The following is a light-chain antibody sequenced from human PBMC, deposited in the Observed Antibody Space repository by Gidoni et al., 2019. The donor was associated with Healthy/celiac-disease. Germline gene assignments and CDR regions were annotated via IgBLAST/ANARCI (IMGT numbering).Light chain of an antibody. J-gene: IGKJ5*01. CDR3: QQYDNLPIT. Sequence: DIQMTHSPSSLSASVGDRVTITCQASQDISNYLNWYQQKTGKAPKLLIYDASNLETGVPSRFSGSGSGTDFTFTISSLQPEDIATYYCQQYDNLPITFGQGTRLEIK. V-gene: IGKV1-33*01. CDR2: DAS. CDR1: QDISNY.